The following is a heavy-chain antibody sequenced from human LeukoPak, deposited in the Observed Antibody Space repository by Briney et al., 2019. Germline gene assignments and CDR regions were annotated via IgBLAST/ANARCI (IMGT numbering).Heavy chain of an antibody. V-gene: IGHV3-7*03. Sequence: GGSLRLSCAASGFTFSNYWMAWVRQAPAKGLEWVANIKQDGSEKYYVDSVKGRFTISRDNAENSLFLEMNSLRAEDTAVYYCARDPRSAGRYNWFDPWGQGTLVTVSS. D-gene: IGHD2-15*01. J-gene: IGHJ5*02. CDR3: ARDPRSAGRYNWFDP. CDR2: IKQDGSEK. CDR1: GFTFSNYW.